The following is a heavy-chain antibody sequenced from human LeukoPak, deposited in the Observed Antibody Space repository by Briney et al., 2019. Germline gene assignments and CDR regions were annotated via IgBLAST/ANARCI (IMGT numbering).Heavy chain of an antibody. V-gene: IGHV1-8*01. CDR3: ARPNIRYCSGGACSNDGSDY. Sequence: ASVKVSCKASGYTFTSYDINWVRQATGQGLEWMGWMNPNSGNTGYAQEFQGRVTMTRNTSISTAYMELRGLTSDDTAVYYCARPNIRYCSGGACSNDGSDYWGQGTLVTVSS. D-gene: IGHD2-15*01. J-gene: IGHJ4*02. CDR1: GYTFTSYD. CDR2: MNPNSGNT.